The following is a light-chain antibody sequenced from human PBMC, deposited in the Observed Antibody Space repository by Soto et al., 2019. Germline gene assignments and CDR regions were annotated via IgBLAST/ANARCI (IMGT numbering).Light chain of an antibody. Sequence: EIVLTQSPATLSLSPGERATHSCRASQSVSSYLAWYQQKPGQAPRLLIYDASNRATGIPARFSGSGSGTDFTLTISSLEPEDFAVYYCQQRSNWPPGFPFGPGTKVDIK. CDR1: QSVSSY. J-gene: IGKJ3*01. V-gene: IGKV3-11*01. CDR2: DAS. CDR3: QQRSNWPPGFP.